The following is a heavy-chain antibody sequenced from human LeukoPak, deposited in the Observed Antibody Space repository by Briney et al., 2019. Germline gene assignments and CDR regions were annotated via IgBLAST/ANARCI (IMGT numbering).Heavy chain of an antibody. V-gene: IGHV4-39*07. CDR2: IYYSGST. CDR3: ARLARYCSGGSCTSFDY. CDR1: GGSISSSSYY. J-gene: IGHJ4*02. D-gene: IGHD2-15*01. Sequence: PSETLSRTCTVSGGSISSSSYYWGWIRQPPGKGLEWIGSIYYSGSTNYNPSLKSRVTISVDTSKNQFSLKLSSVTAADTAVYYCARLARYCSGGSCTSFDYWGQGTLVTVSS.